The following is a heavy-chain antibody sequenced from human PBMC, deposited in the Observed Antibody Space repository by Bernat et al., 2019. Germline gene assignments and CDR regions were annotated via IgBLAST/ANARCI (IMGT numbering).Heavy chain of an antibody. Sequence: QMQLVQSGAEVKKPGASVKVSCKASGYTFTDYYMHWVRQAPGQGLERMGRINPNSGGTNYAQKFQGRVTMTRDTSISTAYMELSRLRSDDTAVYYCARDGSPYSRGLDYWGQGTLVTVSS. CDR1: GYTFTDYY. V-gene: IGHV1-2*06. J-gene: IGHJ4*02. CDR3: ARDGSPYSRGLDY. CDR2: INPNSGGT. D-gene: IGHD6-19*01.